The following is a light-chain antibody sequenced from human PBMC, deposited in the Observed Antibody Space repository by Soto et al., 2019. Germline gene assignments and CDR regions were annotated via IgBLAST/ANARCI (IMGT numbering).Light chain of an antibody. CDR2: GAS. CDR3: QQYNNWPPWT. CDR1: QSVSRN. J-gene: IGKJ1*01. V-gene: IGKV3-15*01. Sequence: EIVMTQSPDTLSVSPGERATLSCRASQSVSRNLAWYQQKPGQAPRLLIYGASTRATGIPARFSGSGSGTDFTLTISSLQSEDFAVYYCQQYNNWPPWTFGQGTKVDIK.